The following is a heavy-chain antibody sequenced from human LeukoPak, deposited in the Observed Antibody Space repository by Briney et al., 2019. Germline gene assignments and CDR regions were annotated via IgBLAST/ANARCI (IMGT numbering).Heavy chain of an antibody. CDR3: ARDEYSYGYNTVYYYGMDV. V-gene: IGHV3-7*01. J-gene: IGHJ6*02. CDR1: GFTFSSYW. CDR2: IKQDGSEK. D-gene: IGHD5-18*01. Sequence: GGSLRLSCAASGFTFSSYWVSWVRQAPGKGLEWVANIKQDGSEKYYVDSVKGRFTISRDNAKNSLYLQMNSLRAEDTAVYYCARDEYSYGYNTVYYYGMDVWGQGTTVTVSS.